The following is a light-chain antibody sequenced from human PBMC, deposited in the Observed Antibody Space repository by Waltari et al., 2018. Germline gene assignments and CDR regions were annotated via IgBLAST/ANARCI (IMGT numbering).Light chain of an antibody. Sequence: QSALTQPASVSGSPGQSITISCTGTSSDVGNYNLVSWYQQHPGKAPKLMIYEVIKRPSRVSNRFSGSKSGNTASLTISGLQAEDEADYYCCSYAGSYIWVFGGGTNLTVL. V-gene: IGLV2-23*02. CDR1: SSDVGNYNL. CDR2: EVI. CDR3: CSYAGSYIWV. J-gene: IGLJ3*02.